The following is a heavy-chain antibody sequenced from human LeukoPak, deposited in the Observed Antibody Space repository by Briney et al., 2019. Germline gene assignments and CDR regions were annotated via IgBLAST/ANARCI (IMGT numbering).Heavy chain of an antibody. CDR3: ARETEKQWRY. Sequence: PSETLSLTCTVSGYPISMGYFWGWIRQPPGKGLEWIGSIFHTGYTFYDPSFKRRLTISVDTSKNQFSLRLSSVTAADTAVYYCARETEKQWRYWGHGTMVTVSS. CDR2: IFHTGYT. D-gene: IGHD6-19*01. J-gene: IGHJ3*01. V-gene: IGHV4-38-2*02. CDR1: GYPISMGYF.